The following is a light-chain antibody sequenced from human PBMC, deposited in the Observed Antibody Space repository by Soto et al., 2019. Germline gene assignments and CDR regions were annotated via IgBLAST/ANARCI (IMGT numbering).Light chain of an antibody. J-gene: IGLJ2*01. V-gene: IGLV2-14*03. CDR2: DVT. CDR1: SSDIGIYNF. CDR3: TSYTNTNPLV. Sequence: QSVLTQPASVSASPGQSITISCTGTSSDIGIYNFVSWYQQHPGKAPKLLVYDVTNLPSGVSNRFSGSKSGSTASLTISGLQAEDEAAYYCTSYTNTNPLVFGGGTKLTVL.